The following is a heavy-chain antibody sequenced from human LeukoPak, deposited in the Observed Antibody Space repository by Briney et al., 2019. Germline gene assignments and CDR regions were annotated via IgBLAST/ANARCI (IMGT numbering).Heavy chain of an antibody. Sequence: SETLSLTCSVSDDSITMYYWTWIRQPPGKGLEWIGYVDHTGSTNFNPSLNGRVSISRDTTKNLFSLRLRSVTAADTAVYYCARDMSLAYSSGSHFDYWGQGTLVTVSS. D-gene: IGHD6-19*01. CDR3: ARDMSLAYSSGSHFDY. CDR2: VDHTGST. CDR1: DDSITMYY. V-gene: IGHV4-59*01. J-gene: IGHJ4*02.